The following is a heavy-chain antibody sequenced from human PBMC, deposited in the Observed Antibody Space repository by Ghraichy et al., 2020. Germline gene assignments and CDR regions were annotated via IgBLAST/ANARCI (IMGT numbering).Heavy chain of an antibody. CDR1: GYTFTSYD. J-gene: IGHJ6*02. V-gene: IGHV1-8*01. Sequence: ASVKVSCKASGYTFTSYDINWVRQATGQGLEWMGWMNPNSGNTGYAQKFQGRVTMTRNTSISTAYMELSSLRSEDTAVYYCARGNNKKYSTTSPVDYYYYGIEVWGQGTTVTVSS. CDR3: ARGNNKKYSTTSPVDYYYYGIEV. D-gene: IGHD6-6*01. CDR2: MNPNSGNT.